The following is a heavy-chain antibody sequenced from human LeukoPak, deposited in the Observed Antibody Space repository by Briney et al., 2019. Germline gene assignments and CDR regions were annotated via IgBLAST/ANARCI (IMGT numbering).Heavy chain of an antibody. CDR1: GYTFTSCG. Sequence: ASVKVSCKASGYTFTSCGISWVRQAPGQGLEWMGWISGHSGKRNYAQKLQGRVTMTTDTSTSTAYMELRSLRSDDTAVYYCARVGVETAMVPFDYWGQGTLVTVSS. V-gene: IGHV1-18*01. CDR2: ISGHSGKR. J-gene: IGHJ4*02. CDR3: ARVGVETAMVPFDY. D-gene: IGHD5-18*01.